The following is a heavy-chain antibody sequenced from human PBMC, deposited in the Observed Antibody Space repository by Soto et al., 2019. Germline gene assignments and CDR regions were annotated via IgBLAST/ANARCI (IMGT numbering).Heavy chain of an antibody. CDR2: ISYDGSNK. J-gene: IGHJ4*02. CDR1: GFTFSSYA. D-gene: IGHD6-6*01. V-gene: IGHV3-30-3*01. CDR3: ASGGTIAARQAYFDY. Sequence: QVQLVESGGGVVQPGRSLRLSCAASGFTFSSYAMHWVRQAPGKGLEWVAVISYDGSNKYYADSVKGRFTISRDNSKNTLYLQMNSLRAEDTAVYYCASGGTIAARQAYFDYWGQGTLGTVSS.